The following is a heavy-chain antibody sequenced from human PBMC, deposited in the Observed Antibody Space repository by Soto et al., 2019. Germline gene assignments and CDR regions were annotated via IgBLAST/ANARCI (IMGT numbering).Heavy chain of an antibody. Sequence: GGSLRLSCAASGFTFSSYAMSWVRQAPGKGLEWVSAISGSGGSTYYADSVKGRFTISRDNSKNTLYLQMNSLRAEDTAVYYCAKGVRLSTVTTWGYFDYWGQGTLVTVSS. CDR2: ISGSGGST. CDR3: AKGVRLSTVTTWGYFDY. D-gene: IGHD4-17*01. CDR1: GFTFSSYA. V-gene: IGHV3-23*01. J-gene: IGHJ4*02.